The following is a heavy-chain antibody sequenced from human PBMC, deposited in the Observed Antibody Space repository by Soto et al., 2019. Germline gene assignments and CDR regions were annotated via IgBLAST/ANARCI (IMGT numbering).Heavy chain of an antibody. D-gene: IGHD1-20*01. CDR2: ISVSDAFI. CDR3: TRETVAGITGLDY. J-gene: IGHJ4*02. CDR1: GFNVGAFA. V-gene: IGHV3-23*01. Sequence: GSLRLSCAASGFNVGAFAVNWVRQAPGKGLEWVSGISVSDAFIHYADSARGRFSISRDASENILYLQMNSLRVDDTALYYCTRETVAGITGLDYWGPGTLVTVSS.